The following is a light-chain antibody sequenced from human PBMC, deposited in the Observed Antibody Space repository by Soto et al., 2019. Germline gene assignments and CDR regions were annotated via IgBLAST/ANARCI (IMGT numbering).Light chain of an antibody. V-gene: IGKV3-20*01. CDR2: GAS. J-gene: IGKJ1*01. CDR3: QQYGSSPWT. Sequence: RVMPQSPAPLSVSPGERATLSCRASQSVSSNLAWYQQKPGQAPRLLIYGASSRATGIPDRFSGSGSGTDFTLTISRLEPEDFAVYYCQQYGSSPWTFGQGTKVDIK. CDR1: QSVSSN.